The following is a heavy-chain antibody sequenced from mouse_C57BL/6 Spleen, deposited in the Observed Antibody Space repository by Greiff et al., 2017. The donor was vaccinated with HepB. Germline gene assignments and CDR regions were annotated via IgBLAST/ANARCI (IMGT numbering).Heavy chain of an antibody. D-gene: IGHD1-1*02. CDR2: IYPGDGDT. CDR1: GYAFSSSW. J-gene: IGHJ2*01. CDR3: ARGDYGYFDY. Sequence: VQLQQPGPELVKPGASVKISCKASGYAFSSSWMNWVKQRPGKGLEWIGRIYPGDGDTNYNGKFKGKATLTADKSSSTAYMQLSSLTSEDSAVYFCARGDYGYFDYWGQGTTLTVSS. V-gene: IGHV1-82*01.